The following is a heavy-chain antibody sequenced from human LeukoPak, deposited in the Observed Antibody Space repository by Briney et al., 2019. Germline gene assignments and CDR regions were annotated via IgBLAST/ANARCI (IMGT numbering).Heavy chain of an antibody. Sequence: ASVKVSCKVSGYTVNELSMHWVRQASGKGLECMGGFDPEDGETIYAQKFQGRATMTEDTSTDTAYMELSSLRSEDTAVYYCATASPYYDILTGYSALYYYYMDVWGKGTTVTISS. D-gene: IGHD3-9*01. CDR1: GYTVNELS. J-gene: IGHJ6*03. CDR2: FDPEDGET. V-gene: IGHV1-24*01. CDR3: ATASPYYDILTGYSALYYYYMDV.